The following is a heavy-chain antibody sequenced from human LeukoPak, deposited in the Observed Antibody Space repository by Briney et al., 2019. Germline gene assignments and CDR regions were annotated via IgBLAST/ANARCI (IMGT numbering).Heavy chain of an antibody. Sequence: GASVKVSCKPSGYTFTDYYIHWVRQAPGQGLEWMGGIIPIFGTANYAQKFQGRVTITADESTSTAYMELSSLRSEDTAMYYCATMYDSNSHYLRDFDYWGQGTLVTVSS. V-gene: IGHV1-69*13. D-gene: IGHD4-11*01. J-gene: IGHJ4*02. CDR2: IIPIFGTA. CDR3: ATMYDSNSHYLRDFDY. CDR1: GYTFTDYY.